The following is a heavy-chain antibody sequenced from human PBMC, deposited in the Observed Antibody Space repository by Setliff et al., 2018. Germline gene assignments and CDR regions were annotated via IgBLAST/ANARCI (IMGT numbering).Heavy chain of an antibody. CDR1: GFSLSTSG. CDR2: IKQDGSEK. D-gene: IGHD3-16*01. CDR3: ARDGGEY. V-gene: IGHV3-7*01. Sequence: LTLTCTFSGFSLSTSGMCVSWVRQAPGKGLEWVANIKQDGSEKYYVDSVKGRFTISRDNAKNSLYLQMNSLRAEDTAVYYCARDGGEYWGQGTLVTVSS. J-gene: IGHJ4*02.